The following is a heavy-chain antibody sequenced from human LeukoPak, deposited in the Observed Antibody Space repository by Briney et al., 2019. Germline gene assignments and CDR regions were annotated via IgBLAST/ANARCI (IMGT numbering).Heavy chain of an antibody. CDR3: ARTFDSSGYDYGHYFDY. CDR2: ISFDGSKK. D-gene: IGHD3-22*01. J-gene: IGHJ4*02. Sequence: PGRSLRLSCAASGFSFSDYGMHWVRQAPGKGLEWVAIISFDGSKKNYIDSVKGRFTISRDTSKNTLYLQMNNLRAEDTAVYHCARTFDSSGYDYGHYFDYWGQGALVTVSS. V-gene: IGHV3-30*03. CDR1: GFSFSDYG.